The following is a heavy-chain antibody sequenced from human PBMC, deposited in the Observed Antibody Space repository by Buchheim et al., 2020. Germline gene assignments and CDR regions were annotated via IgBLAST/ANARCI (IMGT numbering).Heavy chain of an antibody. D-gene: IGHD2-21*01. CDR2: IYYSGST. Sequence: QVQLQESGPGLVKPSETLSLTCTVSGGSISSYYWSWIRQPPGKGLEWIGYIYYSGSTNYNPSLKSRVTISVDTSKNQFSLKLRSVTAADTAVYYCARHLRDSLLYYFDYWGQGTL. V-gene: IGHV4-59*08. CDR1: GGSISSYY. J-gene: IGHJ4*02. CDR3: ARHLRDSLLYYFDY.